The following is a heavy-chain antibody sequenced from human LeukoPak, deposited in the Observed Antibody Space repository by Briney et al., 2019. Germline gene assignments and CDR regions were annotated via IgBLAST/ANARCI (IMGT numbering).Heavy chain of an antibody. CDR3: ARGGLRPANFDY. J-gene: IGHJ4*02. CDR2: IIPIFGTA. D-gene: IGHD5-12*01. CDR1: GGTFSSYA. Sequence: SVKVSCKASGGTFSSYAISWVRQAPGQGLEWMGGIIPIFGTANYAQKFQGRVTITTDESTSTAYMELSSLRSEDTAVYYCARGGLRPANFDYWGQGTLVTVSS. V-gene: IGHV1-69*05.